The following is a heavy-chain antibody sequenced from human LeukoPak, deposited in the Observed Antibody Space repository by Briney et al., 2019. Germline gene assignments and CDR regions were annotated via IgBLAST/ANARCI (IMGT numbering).Heavy chain of an antibody. CDR3: ARAKNYYGSGSYSGFDY. D-gene: IGHD3-10*01. CDR1: GFTFSSYS. J-gene: IGHJ4*02. Sequence: GGSLRLPCAASGFTFSSYSMNWVRQAPGKGLEWVSSISSSSSYIYYADSVKGRFTISRDNAKNSLYLQMNSLRAEDTAVYYCARAKNYYGSGSYSGFDYWGQGTLVTVSS. CDR2: ISSSSSYI. V-gene: IGHV3-21*01.